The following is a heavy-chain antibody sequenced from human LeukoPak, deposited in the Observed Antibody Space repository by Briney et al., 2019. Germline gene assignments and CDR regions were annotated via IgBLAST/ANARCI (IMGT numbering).Heavy chain of an antibody. V-gene: IGHV3-74*01. CDR2: ITGDGSGP. D-gene: IGHD2-8*02. CDR1: GFTFNNAW. J-gene: IGHJ4*02. CDR3: VRENTGPDY. Sequence: QPGGSLRLSCAASGFTFNNAWMNWVRQAPGKGLVWVSRITGDGSGPIYADSVKGRFTISRDNAQNTLYLQMNSLRAEDTAVYYCVRENTGPDYWGQGTLVTVSS.